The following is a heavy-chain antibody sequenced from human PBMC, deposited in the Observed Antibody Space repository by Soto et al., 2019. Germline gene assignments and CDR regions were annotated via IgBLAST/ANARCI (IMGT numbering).Heavy chain of an antibody. D-gene: IGHD3-22*01. J-gene: IGHJ4*02. Sequence: SETLSLTCTVPGGSISRSGYYWNWIRQQPGKGLEWIGFIYYRGSTYYNAPLQSRVTMSVDTSKNQFSLELRSVTAADTAVYYCARGSDTSGYGYFDYWGQGTLVTVSS. CDR3: ARGSDTSGYGYFDY. V-gene: IGHV4-31*03. CDR2: IYYRGST. CDR1: GGSISRSGYY.